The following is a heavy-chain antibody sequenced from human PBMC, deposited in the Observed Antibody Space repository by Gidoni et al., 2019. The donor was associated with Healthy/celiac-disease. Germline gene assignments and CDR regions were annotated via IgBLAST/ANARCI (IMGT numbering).Heavy chain of an antibody. Sequence: EVQLVQSGAEVKKPGESLRISCKGSGYSFTSYWISWVRQMPGKGLEWMGRIDPSDSYTNYSPSFQGHVTISADKSISTAYLQWSSLKASDTAMYYCARGKGHYDFWSGYYNGVWYWGQGTLVTVSS. CDR3: ARGKGHYDFWSGYYNGVWY. CDR1: GYSFTSYW. V-gene: IGHV5-10-1*03. J-gene: IGHJ4*02. D-gene: IGHD3-3*01. CDR2: IDPSDSYT.